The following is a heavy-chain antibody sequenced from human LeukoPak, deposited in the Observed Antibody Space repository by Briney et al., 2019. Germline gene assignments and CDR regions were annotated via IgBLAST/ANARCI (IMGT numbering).Heavy chain of an antibody. J-gene: IGHJ5*02. CDR1: GFTFSSYG. CDR2: IRYDGSNK. V-gene: IGHV3-30*02. CDR3: ARVSSSSWGNWFDP. Sequence: GGSLRLSCAASGFTFSSYGMHWVRQAPGKGLEWVAFIRYDGSNKYYADSVKGRFTISRDNSKNTLYLQMNSLRSDDTAVYYCARVSSSSWGNWFDPWGQGTLVTVSS. D-gene: IGHD6-13*01.